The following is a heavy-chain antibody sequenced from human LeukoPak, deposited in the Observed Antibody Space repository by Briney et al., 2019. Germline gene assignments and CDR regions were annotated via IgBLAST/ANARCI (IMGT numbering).Heavy chain of an antibody. Sequence: PSQTLSLTCTVSGGSISSGGYYWSWIRQHPGKGLEWLGYIYYSGSTYYNPSLKSRVTISVDTSKNQFSLKLSSATAADAAVYYCARGSMVRGVIDYWGQGTLVTVSS. CDR1: GGSISSGGYY. D-gene: IGHD3-10*01. J-gene: IGHJ4*02. CDR2: IYYSGST. CDR3: ARGSMVRGVIDY. V-gene: IGHV4-31*03.